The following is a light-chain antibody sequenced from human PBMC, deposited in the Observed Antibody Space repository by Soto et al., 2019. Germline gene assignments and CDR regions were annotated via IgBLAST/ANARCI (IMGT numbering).Light chain of an antibody. J-gene: IGLJ3*02. CDR1: SSSIGNNY. CDR3: GTWDSSLSVRV. Sequence: QSALTQPPSVSAAPGQKVTISFSGSSSSIGNNYVSWYQQLPGTVPKLLIYENDKRPSGIPDRFSGSKSGTSATLAITGLQTGDEADYYCGTWDSSLSVRVFGGGTKLTVL. CDR2: END. V-gene: IGLV1-51*02.